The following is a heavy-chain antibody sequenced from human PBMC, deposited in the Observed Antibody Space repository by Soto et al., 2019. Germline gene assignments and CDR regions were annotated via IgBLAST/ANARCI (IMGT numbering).Heavy chain of an antibody. V-gene: IGHV5-51*01. D-gene: IGHD2-15*01. CDR1: GYSFTSYW. CDR3: ARHEGCSGGSCYPLDAFDI. CDR2: IYPGDSDT. J-gene: IGHJ3*02. Sequence: GESLKISCKGSGYSFTSYWIGWVRQMPGKGLEWMGIIYPGDSDTRYSPSFQGQVTISADKSISTAYLQWSSLKASDTAMYYCARHEGCSGGSCYPLDAFDIWGQGTMVTVSS.